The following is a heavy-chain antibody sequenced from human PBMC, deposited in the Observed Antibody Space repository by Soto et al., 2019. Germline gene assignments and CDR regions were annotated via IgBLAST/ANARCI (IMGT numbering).Heavy chain of an antibody. J-gene: IGHJ6*03. CDR3: ARSLPGGTVFYMDI. D-gene: IGHD1-26*01. Sequence: QPQLRESGPGLVQPAQTLSLTCTVAGGSITGGFSYWTWVRQHPGKGLEWVGHIYYSGTAYYNPSLKSRVALSVDPSQNRFSLKLSSVTAADTAIYFCARSLPGGTVFYMDIWGEGTTVTVSS. CDR2: IYYSGTA. CDR1: GGSITGGFSY. V-gene: IGHV4-31*03.